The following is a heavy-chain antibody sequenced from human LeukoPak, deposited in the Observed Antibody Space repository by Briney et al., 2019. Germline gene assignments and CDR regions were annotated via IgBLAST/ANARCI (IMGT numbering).Heavy chain of an antibody. Sequence: QPGGSLRLSCAASGFTFDDYAMHWVRQAPGKGLEWVSGISWNSGSIGYADSVKGRFTISRDNAKNSLYLQMNSLRAEDTALYYCAKDISAAAGIRFYDYWGQGTLVTVSS. V-gene: IGHV3-9*01. CDR1: GFTFDDYA. J-gene: IGHJ4*02. CDR3: AKDISAAAGIRFYDY. CDR2: ISWNSGSI. D-gene: IGHD6-13*01.